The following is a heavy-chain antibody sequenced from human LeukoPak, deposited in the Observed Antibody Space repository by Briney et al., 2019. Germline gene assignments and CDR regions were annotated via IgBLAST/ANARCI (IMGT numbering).Heavy chain of an antibody. D-gene: IGHD3-22*01. J-gene: IGHJ4*02. CDR1: GFTFSSYW. CDR2: ISSSGSTI. Sequence: GGSLRLSCAASGFTFSSYWMSWVRQAPGKGLEWVSYISSSGSTIFYADSVKGRFTISRDNAKNSLYLQMNSLRAEDTAVYYCARDFDYYDDSGYQTYYFDYWGQGTLVTVSS. CDR3: ARDFDYYDDSGYQTYYFDY. V-gene: IGHV3-48*04.